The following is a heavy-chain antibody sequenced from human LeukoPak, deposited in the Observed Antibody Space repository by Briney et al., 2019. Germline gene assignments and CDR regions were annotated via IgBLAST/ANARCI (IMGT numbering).Heavy chain of an antibody. CDR1: GYSISSGYY. D-gene: IGHD5-24*01. V-gene: IGHV4-38-2*02. Sequence: SETLSLTRTVSGYSISSGYYWGWIRQPPGKGLEWIGYIYYSGSTNYNPSLKSRVTISVDTSKNQFSLKLSSVTAEDTAVYYCARAAVEMATITDYGLDYWGQGTLVTVSS. J-gene: IGHJ4*02. CDR3: ARAAVEMATITDYGLDY. CDR2: IYYSGST.